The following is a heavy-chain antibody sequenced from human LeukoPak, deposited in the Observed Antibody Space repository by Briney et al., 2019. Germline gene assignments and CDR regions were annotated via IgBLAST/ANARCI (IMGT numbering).Heavy chain of an antibody. CDR2: ISSDGGRT. J-gene: IGHJ3*02. D-gene: IGHD2-15*01. CDR3: VKCSGGSCYNPIDI. CDR1: GLSFSNYA. Sequence: GGSLRLSCSASGLSFSNYAMQWVRQAPGKGLEYVSGISSDGGRTHYVDSVEGRFTISRDNSENTLYLQMSSLRAEDTAVFYCVKCSGGSCYNPIDIWGQGTMVTVSS. V-gene: IGHV3-64D*09.